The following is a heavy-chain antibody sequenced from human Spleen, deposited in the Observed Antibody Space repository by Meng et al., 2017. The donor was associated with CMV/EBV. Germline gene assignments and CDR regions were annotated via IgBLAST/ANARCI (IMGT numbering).Heavy chain of an antibody. V-gene: IGHV1-2*02. Sequence: ASVKVSCKASGYTFTGYYMHWVRQAPGQGLEWMGWINPETGDANYAQKFQGRVTMTRDTFITTAYMEVSRLTSDDTAVYYCARDEGPIVVVPAAWASYGMDVWGQGTTVTVS. CDR2: INPETGDA. CDR3: ARDEGPIVVVPAAWASYGMDV. D-gene: IGHD2-2*01. J-gene: IGHJ6*02. CDR1: GYTFTGYY.